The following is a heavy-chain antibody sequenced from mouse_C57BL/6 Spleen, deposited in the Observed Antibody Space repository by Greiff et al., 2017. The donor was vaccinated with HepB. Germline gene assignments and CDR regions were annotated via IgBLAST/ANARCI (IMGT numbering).Heavy chain of an antibody. CDR3: ARGWYPYYYAMDY. CDR1: GFTFSDYY. D-gene: IGHD2-1*01. V-gene: IGHV5-16*01. Sequence: EVNVVESEGGLVQPGSSMKLSCTASGFTFSDYYMAWVRQVPEKGLEWVANINYDGSSTYYLDSLKSRFIISRDNAKNILYLQMSSLKSEDTATYYCARGWYPYYYAMDYWGQGTSVTVSS. J-gene: IGHJ4*01. CDR2: INYDGSST.